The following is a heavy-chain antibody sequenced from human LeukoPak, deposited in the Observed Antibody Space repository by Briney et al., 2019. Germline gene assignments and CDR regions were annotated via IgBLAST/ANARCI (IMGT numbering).Heavy chain of an antibody. Sequence: GGSLRLSCAASGFTFSSYEMNWVRQAPGKGLEWVSSISSSSSYIYYADSVKGRFTISRDNAKNSLYLQMNSLRAEDTAVYYCAREYCSGGSCYPSDYYYMDVWGKGTTITISS. CDR1: GFTFSSYE. CDR2: ISSSSSYI. J-gene: IGHJ6*03. CDR3: AREYCSGGSCYPSDYYYMDV. V-gene: IGHV3-21*01. D-gene: IGHD2-15*01.